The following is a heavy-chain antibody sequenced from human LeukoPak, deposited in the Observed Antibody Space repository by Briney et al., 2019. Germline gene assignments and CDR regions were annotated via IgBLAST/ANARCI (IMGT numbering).Heavy chain of an antibody. CDR3: ARANDRGGTSPLDY. J-gene: IGHJ4*02. CDR2: IYHTGSA. D-gene: IGHD2-2*01. V-gene: IGHV4-38-2*01. Sequence: SETLSLTCGVSNYYISSGSYWSWIRQPPGKGLEWIGSIYHTGSAYYSSSLQSRVTISVDTSENQFSVKLSSVTAADTAVYYCARANDRGGTSPLDYWGQGTLVTVSS. CDR1: NYYISSGSY.